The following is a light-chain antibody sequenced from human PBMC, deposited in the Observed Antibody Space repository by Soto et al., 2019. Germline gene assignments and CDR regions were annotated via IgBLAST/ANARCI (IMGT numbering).Light chain of an antibody. Sequence: EIVLTQSPATLSVSPGERATLSCRASLSVSRNLAWYQQKPGQAPRLLIYGASNRATGIPDRFSGSGSGTDFTLTISRLEPEDFAVYYCQQYGSSGTFGQGTKV. CDR1: LSVSRN. CDR2: GAS. CDR3: QQYGSSGT. J-gene: IGKJ1*01. V-gene: IGKV3-20*01.